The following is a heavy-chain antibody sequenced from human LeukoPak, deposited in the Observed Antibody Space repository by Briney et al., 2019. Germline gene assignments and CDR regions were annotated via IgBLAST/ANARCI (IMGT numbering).Heavy chain of an antibody. D-gene: IGHD2-15*01. CDR1: GGSISSYY. V-gene: IGHV4-4*07. CDR3: ARALSGGRHYYYYMDV. Sequence: SETLSFTCTVSGGSISSYYWSWIRQPAGKGLEWIGQIDTSGDTTYNASLKSRVTMSVDTSKNHFSLRPSSVTAADTAVYYCARALSGGRHYYYYMDVWDKGTTVSVSS. J-gene: IGHJ6*03. CDR2: IDTSGDT.